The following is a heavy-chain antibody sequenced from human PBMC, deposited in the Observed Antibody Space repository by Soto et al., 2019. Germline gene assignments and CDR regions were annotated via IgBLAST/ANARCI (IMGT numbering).Heavy chain of an antibody. CDR1: GFSFSTYS. Sequence: KAGGSLRLSCAASGFSFSTYSMNWVRQAPGKGLEWVSSITTSSSNTYYADSLKGRFTLSRDNAKNSLYLQMSNLRAEDTAVYYCARSARGFSYGKIDSWGQGTLVTVSS. CDR3: ARSARGFSYGKIDS. J-gene: IGHJ4*02. V-gene: IGHV3-21*01. D-gene: IGHD5-18*01. CDR2: ITTSSSNT.